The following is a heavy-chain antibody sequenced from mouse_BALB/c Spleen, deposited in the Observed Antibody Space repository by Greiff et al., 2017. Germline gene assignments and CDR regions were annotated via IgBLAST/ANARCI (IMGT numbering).Heavy chain of an antibody. CDR3: VRDRDDYDAYAMDY. CDR1: GFSLTSYD. V-gene: IGHV2-9-2*01. J-gene: IGHJ4*01. CDR2: IWTGGGT. Sequence: VKLMESGPGLVAPSQSLSITCTVSGFSLTSYDISWIRQPPGKGLEWLGVIWTGGGTNYNSAFMSRLSISKDNSKSQVFLKMNSLQTDDTAIYYCVRDRDDYDAYAMDYWGQGTSVTVSS. D-gene: IGHD2-4*01.